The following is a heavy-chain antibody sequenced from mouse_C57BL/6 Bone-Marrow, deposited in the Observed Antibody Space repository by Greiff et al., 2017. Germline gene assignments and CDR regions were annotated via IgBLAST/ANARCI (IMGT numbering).Heavy chain of an antibody. D-gene: IGHD2-3*01. V-gene: IGHV1-69*01. CDR1: GYTFTSYW. Sequence: QVQLQQPGAELVMPGASVKLSCKASGYTFTSYWMHWVKQRPGQGLEWIGEIDPSDSYTNYNQKFKGKSTLTVDKSSSTAYMQLSSLTSEDSAVDYCARGLLRRAMDYWGQGTSVTVSA. CDR3: ARGLLRRAMDY. CDR2: IDPSDSYT. J-gene: IGHJ4*01.